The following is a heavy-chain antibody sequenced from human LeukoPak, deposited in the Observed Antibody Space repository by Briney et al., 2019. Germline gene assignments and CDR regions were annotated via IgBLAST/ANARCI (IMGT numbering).Heavy chain of an antibody. J-gene: IGHJ4*02. CDR3: ARLGYYDSSGRDY. CDR2: IYASGST. Sequence: PSETLSLTCTVTGDSISSYYWSWIRQPAGKGLEWIGRIYASGSTNYNPSLKRRVTISVDKSKNQVSLKLSSVTAADTAVYYCARLGYYDSSGRDYWGQGTLVTVSS. V-gene: IGHV4-4*07. D-gene: IGHD3-22*01. CDR1: GDSISSYY.